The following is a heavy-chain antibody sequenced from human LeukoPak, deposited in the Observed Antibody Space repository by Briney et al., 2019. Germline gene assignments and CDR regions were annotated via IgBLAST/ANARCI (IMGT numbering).Heavy chain of an antibody. J-gene: IGHJ4*02. CDR1: GGPLSGYY. Sequence: SETLSLTCSVCGGPLSGYYGSWIRQPPGKGREGMGENNHSGSTNYNPSLKSRDNISVHTSKNQFPLKLSSVTAADTAVYYCAREDESPHKSFPYWGQGTLVTVSS. CDR3: AREDESPHKSFPY. CDR2: NNHSGST. V-gene: IGHV4-34*01.